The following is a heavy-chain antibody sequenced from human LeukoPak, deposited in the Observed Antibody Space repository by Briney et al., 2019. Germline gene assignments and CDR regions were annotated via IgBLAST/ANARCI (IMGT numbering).Heavy chain of an antibody. CDR3: AREGRYSYYYYMDV. CDR1: GFTFSSYW. Sequence: GGSLRLSCAASGFTFSSYWMSWVRQAPGKGLEWVANIKQDGSEKYYVDSVKGRFTISRDNAKNSLYLQMNSLRAEDTAVYYCAREGRYSYYYYMDVWGKGTTVTVSS. V-gene: IGHV3-7*01. D-gene: IGHD5-18*01. CDR2: IKQDGSEK. J-gene: IGHJ6*03.